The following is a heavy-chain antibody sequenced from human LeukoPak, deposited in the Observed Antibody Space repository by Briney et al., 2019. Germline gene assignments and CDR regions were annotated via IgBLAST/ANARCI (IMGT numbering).Heavy chain of an antibody. CDR1: GFTFIRAW. V-gene: IGHV3-15*01. CDR3: VTGGDGLDP. CDR2: IKSKIEGGTT. Sequence: PGGSLRLSCAASGFTFIRAWMNWVRQAPGKGLEWVGRIKSKIEGGTTEYGAPVKGRFTISRDDSKTTVYLQMNSLKTEDTAVYFCVTGGDGLDPWGQGTLVTVSS. J-gene: IGHJ5*02. D-gene: IGHD3-10*01.